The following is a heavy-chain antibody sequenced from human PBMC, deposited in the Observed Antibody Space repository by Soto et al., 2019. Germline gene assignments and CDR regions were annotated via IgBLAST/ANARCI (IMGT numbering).Heavy chain of an antibody. CDR2: IYYSGST. Sequence: PSETLSLTCTVSGGSVSSGSYYWSWIRQPPGKGLEWIGYIYYSGSTNYNPSLKSRVTISVGTSKNQFSLKLSSVTAADTAVYYCARETPEYNFDYWGQGTLVTVSS. CDR3: ARETPEYNFDY. CDR1: GGSVSSGSYY. J-gene: IGHJ4*02. D-gene: IGHD5-18*01. V-gene: IGHV4-61*01.